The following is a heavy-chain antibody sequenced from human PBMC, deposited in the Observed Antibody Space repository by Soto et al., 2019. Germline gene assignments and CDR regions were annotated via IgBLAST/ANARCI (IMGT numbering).Heavy chain of an antibody. CDR3: ASAMARGVRYYYYGMDV. CDR2: IYYSGST. V-gene: IGHV4-59*01. Sequence: SETLSLTCTVSGGSISSYYWSWIRQPPGKRLDWIGYIYYSGSTNYNPSLKSRVTISVDTSKNQFSLKLSSLTAADTAVYYCASAMARGVRYYYYGMDVWGQGTTVTVSS. D-gene: IGHD3-10*01. CDR1: GGSISSYY. J-gene: IGHJ6*02.